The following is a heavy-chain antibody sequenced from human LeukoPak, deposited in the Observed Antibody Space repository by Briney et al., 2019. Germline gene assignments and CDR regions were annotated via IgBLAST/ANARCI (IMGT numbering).Heavy chain of an antibody. CDR1: GGSISSYY. V-gene: IGHV4-59*01. CDR3: ARASRDGSAWVY. J-gene: IGHJ4*02. Sequence: SETLSLTCTVSGGSISSYYWSWIRQPPGKGLEWIGYIYYSGSTNYNPSLKSRVTVSVDTSKNQFSLKLSSVTAADTAVYYCARASRDGSAWVYWGQGTLVTVSS. D-gene: IGHD3-10*01. CDR2: IYYSGST.